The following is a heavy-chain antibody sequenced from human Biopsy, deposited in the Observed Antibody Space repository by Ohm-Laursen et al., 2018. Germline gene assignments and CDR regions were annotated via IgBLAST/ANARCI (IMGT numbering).Heavy chain of an antibody. CDR2: IYPNSGGT. CDR1: GDAFLGYY. Sequence: ASVKVSCKVSGDAFLGYYLHWVRQAPGQGLEWMGSIYPNSGGTDFAQKFQGTVTMTRDTSISTAYLALGSLRSADTAIYYCARDPLNGHKHFDYWGQGSLVTVSS. D-gene: IGHD2-8*01. CDR3: ARDPLNGHKHFDY. J-gene: IGHJ4*02. V-gene: IGHV1-2*02.